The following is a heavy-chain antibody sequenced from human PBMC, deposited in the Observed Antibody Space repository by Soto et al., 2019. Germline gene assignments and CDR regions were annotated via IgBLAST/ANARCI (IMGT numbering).Heavy chain of an antibody. J-gene: IGHJ6*02. CDR2: ISYTGRT. CDR3: AREWGLLPYYVMNV. CDR1: GDSVTSGSYY. Sequence: SETLSLTCIVSGDSVTSGSYYWTWLRQPPGKGLEWIGYISYTGRTKYNPSLQSRVTISVDTSKNDFSLNLSSVTAADTAVYFCAREWGLLPYYVMNVWGHGPAVTVYS. V-gene: IGHV4-61*03. D-gene: IGHD7-27*01.